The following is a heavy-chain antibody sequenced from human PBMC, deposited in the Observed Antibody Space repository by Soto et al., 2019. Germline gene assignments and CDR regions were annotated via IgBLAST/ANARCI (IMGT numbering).Heavy chain of an antibody. Sequence: QVQLVQSGAEVKKPGASVRVSCKPSGYTLTNYAIHWVRQAAGQRLEWLAWIDPGSGRATYSQKVQGRTFVTRDNSATTCYMDLTSLTSEDTAVYFCTRDLNGGNPFDYWGQGALVTVSS. CDR3: TRDLNGGNPFDY. CDR1: GYTLTNYA. V-gene: IGHV1-3*01. D-gene: IGHD2-8*01. CDR2: IDPGSGRA. J-gene: IGHJ4*02.